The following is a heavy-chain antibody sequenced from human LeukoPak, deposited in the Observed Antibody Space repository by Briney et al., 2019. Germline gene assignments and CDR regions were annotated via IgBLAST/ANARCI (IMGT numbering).Heavy chain of an antibody. Sequence: GGSLRLSCVASGFTFSSYSMNWVRQAPGKGLEWVSSISSSSSYIYYADSVKGRFTISRDNAKNSLYLQMNSLRAEDTAVYYCARDFKAGFGEFPIDYWGQGTLVTVSS. J-gene: IGHJ4*02. D-gene: IGHD3-10*01. CDR2: ISSSSSYI. CDR3: ARDFKAGFGEFPIDY. V-gene: IGHV3-21*01. CDR1: GFTFSSYS.